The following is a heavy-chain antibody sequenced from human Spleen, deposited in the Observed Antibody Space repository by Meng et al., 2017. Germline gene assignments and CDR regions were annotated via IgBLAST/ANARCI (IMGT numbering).Heavy chain of an antibody. CDR1: GFTFSSYE. CDR3: GSGSYSKVTI. D-gene: IGHD3-10*01. CDR2: ISSSGSTI. Sequence: GESLKISCAASGFTFSSYEMNWVRQAPGKGLEWVSYISSSGSTIYYADSVKGRFTISRDNSKNTLYLQINSLKTDDTAVYYCGSGSYSKVTIWGQGTLVTVSS. J-gene: IGHJ3*02. V-gene: IGHV3-48*03.